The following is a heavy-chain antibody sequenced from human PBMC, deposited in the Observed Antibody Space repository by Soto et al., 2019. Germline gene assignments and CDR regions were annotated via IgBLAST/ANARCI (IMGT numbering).Heavy chain of an antibody. CDR1: GYSVSSGDFY. V-gene: IGHV4-61*08. Sequence: PSETLSLTCSVSGYSVSSGDFYWSWIRQHPGKGLEWLGFIDPTGSTNYNPSLKSRVTMSVDTSKNQFSLKLSSVTAADTAVYYCARDARQRLRAFDIWGQGTMVTVSS. D-gene: IGHD6-25*01. CDR3: ARDARQRLRAFDI. J-gene: IGHJ3*02. CDR2: IDPTGST.